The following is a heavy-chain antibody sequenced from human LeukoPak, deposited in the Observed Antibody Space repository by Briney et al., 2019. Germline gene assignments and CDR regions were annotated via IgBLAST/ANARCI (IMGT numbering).Heavy chain of an antibody. V-gene: IGHV4-39*01. CDR3: ARQGKQWLEHY. CDR2: IYYSGST. D-gene: IGHD6-19*01. CDR1: GGSISSSSYY. J-gene: IGHJ4*02. Sequence: PSETLSLTCTVSGGSISSSSYYWGWIREPPGKGLEWIGSIYYSGSTYYNPSLKSRVTISVDTSKNQFSLKLSSVTAADTAVYYCARQGKQWLEHYWGQGTLVTVSS.